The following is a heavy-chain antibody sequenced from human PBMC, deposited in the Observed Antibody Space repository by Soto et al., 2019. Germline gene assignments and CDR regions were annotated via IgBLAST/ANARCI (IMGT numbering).Heavy chain of an antibody. V-gene: IGHV3-23*01. CDR3: AEGGRLEGLLFYYYGMDV. J-gene: IGHJ6*02. CDR1: GFTFSSYA. Sequence: GGSLRLSCAASGFTFSSYAMSWVRQAPGKGLEWVSAISGSGGSTYYADSVKGRFTISRDNSKNTLYLQMNSLRAEDTAVYYCAEGGRLEGLLFYYYGMDVWGQGTTVTVS. D-gene: IGHD3-3*01. CDR2: ISGSGGST.